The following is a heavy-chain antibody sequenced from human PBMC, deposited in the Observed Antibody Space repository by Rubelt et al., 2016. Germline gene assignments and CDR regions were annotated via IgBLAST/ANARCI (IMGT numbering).Heavy chain of an antibody. D-gene: IGHD2-15*01. CDR2: IGGSGDTT. J-gene: IGHJ4*02. CDR1: GFTFRDYA. V-gene: IGHV3-23*04. Sequence: EVLLVQSGGGLVEPGGSLRLSCAASGFTFRDYAINWVRQAPGKGLEWVSGIGGSGDTTYYADSVKGRFTISRDNTKNTVDLQMNSQSAENAAGDYWAKYRSHRPPGGTAEWGQAALGTVGS. CDR3: AKYRSHRPPGGTAE.